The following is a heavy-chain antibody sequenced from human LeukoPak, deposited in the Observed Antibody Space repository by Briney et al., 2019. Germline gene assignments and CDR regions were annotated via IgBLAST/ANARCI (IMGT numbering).Heavy chain of an antibody. D-gene: IGHD2-21*01. CDR3: VTDLVIKGYFDY. Sequence: GGSLRLSCAVSGFTFSSHWMSWVRQAPGKGLEWVAYIKEDGSEKYYVDSVKGRFTVSRDNAKNSLYLEMSSLKTEDTAVYYCVTDLVIKGYFDYWGQGALVTVSS. V-gene: IGHV3-7*03. CDR1: GFTFSSHW. J-gene: IGHJ4*02. CDR2: IKEDGSEK.